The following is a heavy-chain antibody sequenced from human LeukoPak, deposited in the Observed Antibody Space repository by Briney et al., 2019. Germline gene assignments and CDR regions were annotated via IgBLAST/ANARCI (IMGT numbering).Heavy chain of an antibody. CDR3: ARDLTYYYDSSGYYEHFDL. CDR1: GGSFSGYY. V-gene: IGHV4-34*01. D-gene: IGHD3-22*01. CDR2: INHSGST. Sequence: SETLSLTCAVYGGSFSGYYWSWIRQPPGKGLEWIGEINHSGSTNYNPSLKSRVTISVDTSKNQFSLKLSSVTAADTAVYYCARDLTYYYDSSGYYEHFDLWGRGTLVTVSS. J-gene: IGHJ2*01.